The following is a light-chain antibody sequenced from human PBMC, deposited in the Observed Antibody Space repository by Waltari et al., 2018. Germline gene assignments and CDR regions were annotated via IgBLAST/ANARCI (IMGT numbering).Light chain of an antibody. CDR2: KNN. Sequence: QSVLTQPPSASGTPGQRVTISCSGSISNIGADPVNWYQQLPGTAPKRLIYKNNKRSSGAPDRFSGATSGTSASLAISGLQSEDEAVYYCEAWDDSLGGPVFGGGTKLTVL. J-gene: IGLJ2*01. V-gene: IGLV1-44*01. CDR3: EAWDDSLGGPV. CDR1: ISNIGADP.